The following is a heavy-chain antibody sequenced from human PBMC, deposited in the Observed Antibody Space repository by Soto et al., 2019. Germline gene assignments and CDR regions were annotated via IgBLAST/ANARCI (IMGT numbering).Heavy chain of an antibody. Sequence: QVQLQESGPGLVKPSETLSLTCTVSGGSINNSYWSWVRQPAGKGLDWIGNIYTSGYTNSNPSLKRRVIMSIDTSKKKFSLRLTSVTAADTAVYYCARERSNGAYGMDVWGQGTAVSVSS. CDR2: IYTSGYT. D-gene: IGHD2-8*01. CDR1: GGSINNSY. J-gene: IGHJ6*02. V-gene: IGHV4-4*07. CDR3: ARERSNGAYGMDV.